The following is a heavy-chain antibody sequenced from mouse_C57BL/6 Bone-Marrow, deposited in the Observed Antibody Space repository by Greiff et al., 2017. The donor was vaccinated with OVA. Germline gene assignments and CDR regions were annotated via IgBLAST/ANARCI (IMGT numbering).Heavy chain of an antibody. V-gene: IGHV2-3*01. J-gene: IGHJ2*01. CDR2: IWGDGST. Sequence: VQVVESGPGLVAPSQSLSITCTVSGFSLTSYGVSWVRQPPGKGLEWLGVIWGDGSTNYHSALISRLSISKDNSKSQVFLKLNSLQTDDTATYYCAKPLITTVVATSYFDYWGQGTTLTVSS. CDR3: AKPLITTVVATSYFDY. CDR1: GFSLTSYG. D-gene: IGHD1-1*01.